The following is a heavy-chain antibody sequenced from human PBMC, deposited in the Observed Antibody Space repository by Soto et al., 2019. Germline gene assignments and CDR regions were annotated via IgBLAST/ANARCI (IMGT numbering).Heavy chain of an antibody. CDR1: GGSIRSYY. D-gene: IGHD3-22*01. CDR2: IYYSGST. J-gene: IGHJ4*02. V-gene: IGHV4-59*08. CDR3: ARIGGYYQAFDY. Sequence: PWETLCLTCTVSGGSIRSYYWSGIRQPPGKGLEWIGYIYYSGSTKYNPSLKSRVTISVDSSKNQFSLKLDSVTAAGTAVYYCARIGGYYQAFDYWGQGTLVTVS.